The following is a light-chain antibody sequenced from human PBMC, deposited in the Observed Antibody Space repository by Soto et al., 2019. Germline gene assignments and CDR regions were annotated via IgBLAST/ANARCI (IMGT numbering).Light chain of an antibody. J-gene: IGKJ2*01. CDR1: QSLSKS. Sequence: EIVLTQSPATLSLSPGERATLSCRASQSLSKSLVWYQQKPGQAPRLLMYDGSNRATGIPARFSGSGSGTDFNLTISRLEPEDFGIYYCQQRSSRNTFGQGTKLEIK. V-gene: IGKV3-11*01. CDR2: DGS. CDR3: QQRSSRNT.